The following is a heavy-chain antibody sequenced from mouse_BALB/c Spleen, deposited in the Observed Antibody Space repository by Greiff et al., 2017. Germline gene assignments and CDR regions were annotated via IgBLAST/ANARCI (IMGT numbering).Heavy chain of an antibody. J-gene: IGHJ4*01. V-gene: IGHV2-9*02. D-gene: IGHD1-1*01. Sequence: VKLVESGPGLVAPSQSLSITCTVSGFSLTSYGVHWVRQPPGKGLEWLGVIWAGGSTNYNSALMSRLSISKDNSKSQVFLKMNSLQTDDTAMYYCARDITTVVATGAMDYWGQGTSVTVSS. CDR3: ARDITTVVATGAMDY. CDR1: GFSLTSYG. CDR2: IWAGGST.